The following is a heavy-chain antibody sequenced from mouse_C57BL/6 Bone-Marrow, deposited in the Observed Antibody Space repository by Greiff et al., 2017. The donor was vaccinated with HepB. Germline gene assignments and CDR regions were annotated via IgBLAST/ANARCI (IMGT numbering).Heavy chain of an antibody. CDR2: INPYNGDT. J-gene: IGHJ2*01. CDR1: GYSFTGYF. Sequence: EVQLQQSGPELVKPGDSVKISCKASGYSFTGYFMNWVMQSPGKSLEWIGRINPYNGDTFYNQKFKGKATLTVDKSSNTAHMELRSLTSEDSAVYYCARFYDGYYDFDYWGQGTTLTVSS. CDR3: ARFYDGYYDFDY. D-gene: IGHD2-3*01. V-gene: IGHV1-20*01.